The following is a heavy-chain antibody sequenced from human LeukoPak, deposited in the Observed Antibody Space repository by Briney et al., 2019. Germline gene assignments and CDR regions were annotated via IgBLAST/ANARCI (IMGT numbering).Heavy chain of an antibody. CDR2: IKQDESEK. V-gene: IGHV3-7*03. J-gene: IGHJ6*02. Sequence: PGGSLRLSCAASGFTFSNAWMNWVRQAPGKGLEWVANIKQDESEKYYVDSVKGRFTISRDNAKSSLFLQMNNLRVEDTAVYYCVRAMDVWGQGTTVTVSS. CDR3: VRAMDV. CDR1: GFTFSNAW.